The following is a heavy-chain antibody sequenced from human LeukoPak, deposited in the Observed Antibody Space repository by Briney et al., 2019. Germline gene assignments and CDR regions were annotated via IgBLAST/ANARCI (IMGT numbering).Heavy chain of an antibody. D-gene: IGHD3-3*01. J-gene: IGHJ6*02. V-gene: IGHV4-59*08. CDR1: GGSISSNY. Sequence: SETPSLTCTVSGGSISSNYWSWIRQSPGKGLEWIGYIYYRGSTDYNPSLKSRVTISVDTSKNQFSLKLSSVTAADTAVYYCARQNYDEVNYYYYGLDVWGQGTTVTVSS. CDR3: ARQNYDEVNYYYYGLDV. CDR2: IYYRGST.